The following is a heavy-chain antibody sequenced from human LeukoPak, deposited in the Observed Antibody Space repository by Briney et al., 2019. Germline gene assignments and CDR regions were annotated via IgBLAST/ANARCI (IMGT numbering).Heavy chain of an antibody. Sequence: GGSLRLSCAASGFTFSNYEMNWVRQAPGKGLEWVSYISNSGSTIYYADSVKGRFTISRDNAKNSLYLQMNSLRAEDTAVYYCAELGITMIGGVWGKGTTVTISS. V-gene: IGHV3-48*03. CDR1: GFTFSNYE. D-gene: IGHD3-10*02. J-gene: IGHJ6*04. CDR2: ISNSGSTI. CDR3: AELGITMIGGV.